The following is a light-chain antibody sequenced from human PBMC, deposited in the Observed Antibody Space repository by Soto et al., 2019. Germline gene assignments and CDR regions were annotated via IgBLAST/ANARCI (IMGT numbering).Light chain of an antibody. CDR2: DVS. CDR1: SSDVGGYNY. J-gene: IGLJ1*01. Sequence: QSVLTQPASVSGSPGQSITISCTGTSSDVGGYNYASWYQQHPGKAPKFMIYDVSNRPSGVSNRFSGSKSGNTASLTISGLQAEDEADYYCCSYTTSNTRQIVFGTGTKVTV. CDR3: CSYTTSNTRQIV. V-gene: IGLV2-14*01.